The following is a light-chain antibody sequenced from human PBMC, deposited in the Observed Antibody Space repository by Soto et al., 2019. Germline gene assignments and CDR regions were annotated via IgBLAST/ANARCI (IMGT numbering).Light chain of an antibody. V-gene: IGLV2-14*01. Sequence: QSVLTQPASVSGSPGQSITISCTGTSNDIGDYNFVSWYQHHPGKAPKLMIFEVNNRPSGVSLRFSGSKSGNTASLTISVLQAEDEADYYCSSYTNTYTLVFGGGTKLTVL. CDR1: SNDIGDYNF. CDR3: SSYTNTYTLV. CDR2: EVN. J-gene: IGLJ3*02.